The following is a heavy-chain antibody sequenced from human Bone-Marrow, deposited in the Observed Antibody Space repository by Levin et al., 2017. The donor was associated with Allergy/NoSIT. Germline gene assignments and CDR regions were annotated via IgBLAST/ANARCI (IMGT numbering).Heavy chain of an antibody. V-gene: IGHV1-18*01. CDR3: ARDPSIAVAPDYYYYYMDG. D-gene: IGHD6-19*01. Sequence: GASVKVSCKASGYTFTSYGISWVRQAPGQGLEWMGWISAYNGNTNYAQKLQGRVTMTTDTSTSTAYMELRSLRSDDTAVYYCARDPSIAVAPDYYYYYMDGWGKGTTVTVSS. J-gene: IGHJ6*03. CDR2: ISAYNGNT. CDR1: GYTFTSYG.